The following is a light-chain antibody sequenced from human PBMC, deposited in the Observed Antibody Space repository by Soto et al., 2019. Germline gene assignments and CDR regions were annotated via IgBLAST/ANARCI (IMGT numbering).Light chain of an antibody. CDR1: SSEVESYNL. Sequence: QSVLTQPASVSGSPGQSITISCTGTSSEVESYNLVSWYQQHPGKAPKLMIYEGSKRPSGVSNRFSGSKSGNTASLTISGLQAEDEADYYCCSYAGSSTYVFGTGTKVPV. V-gene: IGLV2-23*01. CDR3: CSYAGSSTYV. CDR2: EGS. J-gene: IGLJ1*01.